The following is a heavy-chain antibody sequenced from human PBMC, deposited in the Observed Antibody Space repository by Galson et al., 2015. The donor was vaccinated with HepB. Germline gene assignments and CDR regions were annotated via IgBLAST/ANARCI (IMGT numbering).Heavy chain of an antibody. J-gene: IGHJ4*02. Sequence: SVKVSCKASGGTFSSYTISWVRQAPGQGLEWMGRIIPILGIANYAQKFQGRVTITADKSTSTAYMELSSLRSEDTAVYYCARLGTYPTSDGYNTDYWGQGTLVTVSS. CDR3: ARLGTYPTSDGYNTDY. CDR2: IIPILGIA. V-gene: IGHV1-69*02. D-gene: IGHD5-24*01. CDR1: GGTFSSYT.